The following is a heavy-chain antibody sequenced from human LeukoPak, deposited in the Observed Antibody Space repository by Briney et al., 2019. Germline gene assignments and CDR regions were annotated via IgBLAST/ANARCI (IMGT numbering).Heavy chain of an antibody. D-gene: IGHD3-10*01. CDR1: GGSFSGYY. V-gene: IGHV4-34*01. CDR2: INHSGST. J-gene: IGHJ6*03. Sequence: SETLSLTCAVYGGSFSGYYWSWIRQPPGKGLEWIGEINHSGSTNYNPSLKSRVTISVDTSKNQFSLKLSSVTAADTAVYYCARGSRYYGSGSYFYYYYYMDVWGKGTTVTVSS. CDR3: ARGSRYYGSGSYFYYYYYMDV.